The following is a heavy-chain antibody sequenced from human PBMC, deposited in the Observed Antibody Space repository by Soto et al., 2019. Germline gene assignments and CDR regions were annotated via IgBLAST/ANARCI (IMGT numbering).Heavy chain of an antibody. D-gene: IGHD6-13*01. J-gene: IGHJ3*02. CDR1: GGTFSSYA. V-gene: IGHV1-69*06. CDR2: IIPIFGTA. CDR3: ARDKGIAAAGDAFDI. Sequence: ASVKVSCKASGGTFSSYAISWVRQAPGQGLEWMGGIIPIFGTANYAQKFQDRVTITADKSTSTAYMELSSLRSEDTAVYYCARDKGIAAAGDAFDIWGQGTMVTVSS.